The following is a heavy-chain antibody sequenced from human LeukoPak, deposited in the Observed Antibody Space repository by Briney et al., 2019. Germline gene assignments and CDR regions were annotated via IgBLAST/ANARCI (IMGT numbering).Heavy chain of an antibody. D-gene: IGHD1-26*01. J-gene: IGHJ3*02. CDR1: GGSVSSYY. CDR3: ARVRLSGSYLDAFDI. V-gene: IGHV4-59*02. Sequence: SETLSLTCTVSGGSVSSYYWNWIRQPPGKGLEWIGYIYYSGSTNYNPSLKSRVTISVDTSKNQFSLKLNSITTADTAAYYCARVRLSGSYLDAFDIWGQGTMVTVSS. CDR2: IYYSGST.